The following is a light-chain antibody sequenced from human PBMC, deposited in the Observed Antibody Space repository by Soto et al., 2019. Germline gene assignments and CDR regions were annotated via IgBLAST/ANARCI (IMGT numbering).Light chain of an antibody. CDR3: QQYGSSPWT. J-gene: IGKJ1*01. CDR2: DAS. CDR1: QSVGSN. V-gene: IGKV3-20*01. Sequence: EILLSQSPANLPVSPGERATLSCRASQSVGSNLAWFQQKPGQAPRVLIYDASTRATGIPDRFSGSGSGTDFTLTISRLEPEDSAVYYCQQYGSSPWTFGQGGKAAIK.